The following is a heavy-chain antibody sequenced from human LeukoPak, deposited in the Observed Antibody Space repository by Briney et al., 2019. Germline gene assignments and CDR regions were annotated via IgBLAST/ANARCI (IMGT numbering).Heavy chain of an antibody. CDR1: ASAFSSYC. Sequence: PGGSLRLSCAASASAFSSYCMSWVRQAPGKWLEWVASIKQGGSEEYYVDSVEGRFTISRDNAKNSLFLQMNSLRAEDTAVYYCARELVKQQLVLLPLAFDIWGQGTMVTVSS. V-gene: IGHV3-7*01. D-gene: IGHD1-1*01. J-gene: IGHJ3*02. CDR2: IKQGGSEE. CDR3: ARELVKQQLVLLPLAFDI.